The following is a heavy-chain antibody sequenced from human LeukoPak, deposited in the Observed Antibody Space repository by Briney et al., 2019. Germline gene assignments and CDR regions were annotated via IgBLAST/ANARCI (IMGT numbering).Heavy chain of an antibody. CDR2: IYSGGTT. Sequence: GGSLRLSCAASGFTVSSNHMSWVRQAPGKGLEWVSVIYSGGTTYYADSVKGRFTISRDNAKNTLYLQMNSLRAEDTAVYYCARGFASSRHFDYWGQGTLVTVSS. V-gene: IGHV3-53*01. J-gene: IGHJ4*02. CDR3: ARGFASSRHFDY. CDR1: GFTVSSNH. D-gene: IGHD6-13*01.